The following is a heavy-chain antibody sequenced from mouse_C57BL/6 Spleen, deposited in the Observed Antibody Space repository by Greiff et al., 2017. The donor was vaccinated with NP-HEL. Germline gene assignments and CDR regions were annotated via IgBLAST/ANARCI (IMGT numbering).Heavy chain of an antibody. J-gene: IGHJ4*01. Sequence: QVQLKQPGAELVKPGASVKMSCKASGYTFTSYWITWVKQRPGQGLEWIGDIYPGSGSTNYNEKFKSKATLTVDTSSSTAYMQLSSLTSEDSAVYYCARLGGITTVAARGAMDYWGQGTSVTVSS. V-gene: IGHV1-55*01. CDR2: IYPGSGST. CDR1: GYTFTSYW. CDR3: ARLGGITTVAARGAMDY. D-gene: IGHD1-1*01.